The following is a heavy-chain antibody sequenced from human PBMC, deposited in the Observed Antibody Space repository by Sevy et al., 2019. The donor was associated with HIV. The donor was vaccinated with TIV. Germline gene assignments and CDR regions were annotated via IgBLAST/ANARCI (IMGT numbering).Heavy chain of an antibody. CDR3: AGFAVEWCADDCYHRFDY. J-gene: IGHJ4*02. Sequence: GGSLRLSCAASGFTFTLYAIHWVRQAPGKGLEWVALISYSGTNKYYADSVKGRFTISRDDSKNTAYLQMNNLRTDDMAVYYCAGFAVEWCADDCYHRFDYWGQGTQVTVSS. V-gene: IGHV3-30-3*01. CDR2: ISYSGTNK. D-gene: IGHD2-21*02. CDR1: GFTFTLYA.